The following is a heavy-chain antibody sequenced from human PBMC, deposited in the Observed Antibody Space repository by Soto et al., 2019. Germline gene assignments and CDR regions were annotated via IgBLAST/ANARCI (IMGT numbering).Heavy chain of an antibody. CDR3: ARGSGYYDWDDY. V-gene: IGHV1-3*01. J-gene: IGHJ4*02. CDR1: GYTFTSYA. Sequence: ASVKVSCKASGYTFTSYAVHWVRQAPGQRLEWMGWINAGNGNTKYSQKFQGRVTITRDTSASTAYMELSSLRSEDTAVYYCARGSGYYDWDDYWGQGTLVTVSS. CDR2: INAGNGNT. D-gene: IGHD3-22*01.